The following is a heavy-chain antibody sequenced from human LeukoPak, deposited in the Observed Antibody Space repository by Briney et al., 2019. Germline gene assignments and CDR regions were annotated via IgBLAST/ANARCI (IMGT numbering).Heavy chain of an antibody. CDR1: GGSISSGDYY. J-gene: IGHJ6*02. CDR2: IYYSGST. CDR3: ARPNSDRSGYYGMDV. Sequence: PSETLSLTCTVPGGSISSGDYYWSWIRQPPGKGLEWIGYIYYSGSTYYNPSLKSRVTISVDTSKNQFSLKLSSVTAADTAVYYCARPNSDRSGYYGMDVWGQGTTVTVSS. D-gene: IGHD3-22*01. V-gene: IGHV4-30-4*01.